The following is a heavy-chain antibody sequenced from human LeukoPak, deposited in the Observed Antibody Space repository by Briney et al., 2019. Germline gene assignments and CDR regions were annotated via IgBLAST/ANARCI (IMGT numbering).Heavy chain of an antibody. Sequence: SETLSLTCAVSGYSISSGYYWGWIRQPPGKGLEWIGSIYRSGSTYYNPSLKSRVTISVDTSKNQFSLKLSSVTAADTAVYYCARDRPGSGSIDYYFDYWGQGTLVTVSS. J-gene: IGHJ4*02. CDR1: GYSISSGYY. CDR2: IYRSGST. D-gene: IGHD3-10*01. V-gene: IGHV4-38-2*02. CDR3: ARDRPGSGSIDYYFDY.